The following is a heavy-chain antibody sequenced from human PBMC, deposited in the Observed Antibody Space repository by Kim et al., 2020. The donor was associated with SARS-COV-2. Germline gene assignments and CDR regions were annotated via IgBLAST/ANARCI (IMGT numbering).Heavy chain of an antibody. CDR3: ARDRAGGTPFDI. CDR1: GFTFSYYW. J-gene: IGHJ4*02. CDR2: ISSDGSSI. D-gene: IGHD6-13*01. Sequence: GGSLRLSCAATGFTFSYYWMHWVRQTPGEGLVWVARISSDGSSITYADSMRGRFIAYRDNPRNTVYLQMVSPRVDDTAVYYCARDRAGGTPFDIWGQGALVTVSS. V-gene: IGHV3-74*01.